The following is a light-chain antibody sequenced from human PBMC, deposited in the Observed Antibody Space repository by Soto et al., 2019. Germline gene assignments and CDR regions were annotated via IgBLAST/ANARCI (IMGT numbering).Light chain of an antibody. J-gene: IGKJ2*01. V-gene: IGKV3-20*01. CDR2: GAS. Sequence: EIVLTQSPGSLSLSPRERATLSCRASQSVRSNHLAWYQQKPGQAPRLIIYGASRRATGIPDRFSGSGSGTEFTLTISRLEPEDFAVYYCQQYGSSTYTFGQGTKVDI. CDR3: QQYGSSTYT. CDR1: QSVRSNH.